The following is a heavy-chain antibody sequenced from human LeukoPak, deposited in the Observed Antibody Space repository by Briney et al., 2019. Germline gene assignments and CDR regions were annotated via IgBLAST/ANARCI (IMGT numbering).Heavy chain of an antibody. CDR3: ARDLGSSFDY. V-gene: IGHV4-59*01. J-gene: IGHJ4*02. CDR2: IYYSGST. Sequence: SATLSLTCTVSGGSISSYYWSWIRQAPGKGLEWIGYIYYSGSTNYNPSLKSRVTISVDTSKNQFSLKLSSVTAADTAVYYCARDLGSSFDYWGQGTLVTVSS. CDR1: GGSISSYY. D-gene: IGHD2/OR15-2a*01.